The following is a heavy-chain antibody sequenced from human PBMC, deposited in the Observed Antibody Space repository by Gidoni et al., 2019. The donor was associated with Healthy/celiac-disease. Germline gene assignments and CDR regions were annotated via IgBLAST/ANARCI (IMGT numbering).Heavy chain of an antibody. CDR2: IYTSGST. V-gene: IGHV4-4*07. CDR1: GGSISSYY. J-gene: IGHJ3*02. CDR3: AREGGYDILTGYYVTAFDI. Sequence: QVQLQESGPGLVKPSETLSLTCTVSGGSISSYYWSWIRQPAGKGLEWIGRIYTSGSTNYNPSLKSRVTMSVDTSKNQFSLKLSSVTAADTAVYYCAREGGYDILTGYYVTAFDIWGQGTMVTVSS. D-gene: IGHD3-9*01.